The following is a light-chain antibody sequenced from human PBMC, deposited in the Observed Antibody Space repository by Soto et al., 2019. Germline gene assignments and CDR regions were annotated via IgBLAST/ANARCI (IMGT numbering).Light chain of an antibody. Sequence: SYELTQPPTVSVAPGQPARITCGGSNIETKTVHWLQQRSGQAPVLVIYDDNDRPSGIPERFSGSKSGNTATLTITRVEVGDEADYYCHVWDNDSRHVVFGGGTKVTVL. V-gene: IGLV3-21*02. J-gene: IGLJ2*01. CDR1: NIETKT. CDR3: HVWDNDSRHVV. CDR2: DDN.